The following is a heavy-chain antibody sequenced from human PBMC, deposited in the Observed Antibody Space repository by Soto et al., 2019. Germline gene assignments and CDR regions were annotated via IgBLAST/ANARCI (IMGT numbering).Heavy chain of an antibody. D-gene: IGHD2-15*01. J-gene: IGHJ5*02. CDR3: ARGGLAKGGGNWFDH. CDR2: IYYSGST. CDR1: GGSISSSSYY. V-gene: IGHV4-39*01. Sequence: SETLSLTCTVSGGSISSSSYYWGWIRQPPGKGLEWIGSIYYSGSTYYNPSLKSRVTISVDTSKNQFSLKLSSVTAADTAVYYCARGGLAKGGGNWFDHWGQGTLVTVSS.